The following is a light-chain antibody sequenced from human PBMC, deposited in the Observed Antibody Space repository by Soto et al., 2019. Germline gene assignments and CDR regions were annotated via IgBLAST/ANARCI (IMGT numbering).Light chain of an antibody. J-gene: IGKJ1*01. V-gene: IGKV3-15*01. CDR1: QSISSN. Sequence: ILMTQSPATLSVSPGGRATLSCRASQSISSNLAWYQHKPGQAPRLLIYGASTRATGIPARFSGSGSGTEFTLTIASLQSEDFAVYYCQQYDNWLGTFGQGTKVDIK. CDR2: GAS. CDR3: QQYDNWLGT.